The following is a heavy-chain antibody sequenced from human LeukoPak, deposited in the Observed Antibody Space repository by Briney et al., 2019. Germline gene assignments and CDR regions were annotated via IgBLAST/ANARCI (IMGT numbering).Heavy chain of an antibody. Sequence: PSETLSLTCTVSNGSISTYYWSWIRQPPGKGLEWIAYIYGSGSANYNPSLKSRVIISVDTSRSQLSLKLNSVTAADTAVYYCARGRRVDTAMLTDWGQGTLVTVSS. V-gene: IGHV4-59*01. CDR3: ARGRRVDTAMLTD. J-gene: IGHJ4*02. CDR1: NGSISTYY. D-gene: IGHD5-18*01. CDR2: IYGSGSA.